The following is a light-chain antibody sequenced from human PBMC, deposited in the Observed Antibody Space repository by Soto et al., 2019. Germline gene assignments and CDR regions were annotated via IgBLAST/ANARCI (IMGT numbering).Light chain of an antibody. CDR3: CSYAGNGAWV. CDR2: EVS. Sequence: QSALTQPASVSGSPGQSITISCSGSSGDVGNYDLVSWYQQIPGKAPQLMIFEVSRRPSRVSDRFSGSKSGNTASLTISGLQAEDEGDVYCCSYAGNGAWVFGGGTKLTVL. V-gene: IGLV2-23*02. J-gene: IGLJ3*02. CDR1: SGDVGNYDL.